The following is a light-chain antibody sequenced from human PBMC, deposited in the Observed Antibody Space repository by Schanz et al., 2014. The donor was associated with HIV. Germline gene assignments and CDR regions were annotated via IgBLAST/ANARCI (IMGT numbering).Light chain of an antibody. CDR2: TAS. CDR1: QSIDNY. CDR3: QQSYSATPYT. V-gene: IGKV1-39*01. Sequence: DIQLTQSPSSLSASVGDRVTITCRASQSIDNYLNWYQQKPGKAPNLLIYTASSLESGVPSRFIGSGSGTHFTLTITGLQFEDFATYYCQQSYSATPYTFGQGTKVEIK. J-gene: IGKJ2*01.